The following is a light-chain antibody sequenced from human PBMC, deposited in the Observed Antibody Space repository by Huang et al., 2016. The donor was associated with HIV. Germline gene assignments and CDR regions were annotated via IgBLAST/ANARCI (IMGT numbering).Light chain of an antibody. J-gene: IGKJ1*01. CDR1: QGIGNY. CDR3: QQYRSYPWT. CDR2: AAS. V-gene: IGKV1-16*02. Sequence: DIQMTQSPSSMSASVGDRVTITCRASQGIGNYLDWFQQKPGQAPKSLIFAASSLQSGVPSKFSGSGSGTEFTLTISRLQPDDFATYYCQQYRSYPWTFGQGTKVEIK.